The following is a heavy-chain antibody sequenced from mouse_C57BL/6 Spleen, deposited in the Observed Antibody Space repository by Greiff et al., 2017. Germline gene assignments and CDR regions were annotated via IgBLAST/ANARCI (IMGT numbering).Heavy chain of an antibody. V-gene: IGHV1-85*01. CDR1: GYTFTSYD. CDR3: ARSTTVLATDY. J-gene: IGHJ2*01. D-gene: IGHD1-1*01. CDR2: IYPRDGST. Sequence: QVQLQQSGPELVTPGASVKLSCKASGYTFTSYDINWVKQRPGQGLEWIGWIYPRDGSTKYNEKCKGKATLTVDTSSSTAYMELHSLTSENSAVYFCARSTTVLATDYWGQGTTLTVSS.